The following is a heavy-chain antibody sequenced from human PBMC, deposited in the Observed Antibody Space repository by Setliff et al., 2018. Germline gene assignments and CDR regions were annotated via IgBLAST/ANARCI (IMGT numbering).Heavy chain of an antibody. D-gene: IGHD2-15*01. CDR1: GGSISSGDYY. Sequence: PSETLSLTCTVSGGSISSGDYYWSWIRQPPGKGLEWIGYIYYSGSTNYNPSLKSRVTILSDTSKNQFSLILSSVTAADTAVYYCASERESASRQTYFDSWGQGTLVTVSS. CDR3: ASERESASRQTYFDS. V-gene: IGHV4-30-4*02. CDR2: IYYSGST. J-gene: IGHJ4*02.